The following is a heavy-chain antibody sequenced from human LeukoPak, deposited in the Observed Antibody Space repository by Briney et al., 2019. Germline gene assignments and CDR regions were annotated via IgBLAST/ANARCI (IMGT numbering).Heavy chain of an antibody. D-gene: IGHD3-16*01. J-gene: IGHJ4*02. V-gene: IGHV3-23*01. CDR2: ISGSGGST. CDR1: GFTFSSYA. Sequence: PGGSLRLSCAASGFTFSSYAMSWVRQAPGKGLEWVSDISGSGGSTYYADSVMGRFTISRDNSKDTLYLQMNSLRAEDTAVYYCAKDGGSLGEVRDWGQGTLVTVSS. CDR3: AKDGGSLGEVRD.